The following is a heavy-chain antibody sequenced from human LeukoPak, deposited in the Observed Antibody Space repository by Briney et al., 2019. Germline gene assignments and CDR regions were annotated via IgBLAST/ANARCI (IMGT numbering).Heavy chain of an antibody. V-gene: IGHV3-21*01. Sequence: GGSLRLSCAASGFTFSSYSMNWVRQAPGKGLEWVSSISSSSSYIYYADSVKGRFTISRDNAKNSLYLQMNSLRAEDTAVYYCARSRITMYAFDIWGQGTMVTVSS. CDR3: ARSRITMYAFDI. J-gene: IGHJ3*02. D-gene: IGHD3-10*02. CDR2: ISSSSSYI. CDR1: GFTFSSYS.